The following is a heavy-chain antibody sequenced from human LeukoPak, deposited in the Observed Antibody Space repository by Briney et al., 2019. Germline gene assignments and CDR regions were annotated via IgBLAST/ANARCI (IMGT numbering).Heavy chain of an antibody. CDR1: GGSISSGSYY. CDR2: SYTSGST. V-gene: IGHV4-61*02. CDR3: ARSPFWSGYYNIQPFDY. J-gene: IGHJ4*02. D-gene: IGHD3-3*01. Sequence: SQTLSLTCTVSGGSISSGSYYWSWIRQPAGKGLEWIGRSYTSGSTNYNPSLKGRVTISVDTSKNQFSLKLSSVTAADTAVYYCARSPFWSGYYNIQPFDYWGQGTLVTVSS.